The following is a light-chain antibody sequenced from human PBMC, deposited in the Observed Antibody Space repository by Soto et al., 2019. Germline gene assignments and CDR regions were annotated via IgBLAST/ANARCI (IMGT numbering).Light chain of an antibody. V-gene: IGKV3-20*01. J-gene: IGKJ4*01. CDR1: QSVSSSL. CDR3: QQYDNSPLT. Sequence: EIVLTQSPGTLSLSPGERATLSCRASQSVSSSLLAWYQQKPGQAPRLLIYDASSRATGIPDRFSGSGSGTDFTLTISRLEPEDFAVYYCQQYDNSPLTFGGGTKVEIK. CDR2: DAS.